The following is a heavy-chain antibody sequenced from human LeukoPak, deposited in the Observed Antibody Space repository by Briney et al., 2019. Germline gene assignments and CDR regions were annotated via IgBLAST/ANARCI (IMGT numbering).Heavy chain of an antibody. CDR1: GYTFTGYY. V-gene: IGHV1-2*04. CDR2: INPNSGGT. CDR3: ARDYGDYYYYGMDV. Sequence: ASVKVSCKASGYTFTGYYMHWVRQAPGQGLEWMGWINPNSGGTSYAQKFQGWVTMTRDTSISTAYMELSRLRSDDTAVYYCARDYGDYYYYGMDVWGQGTTVTVSS. J-gene: IGHJ6*02. D-gene: IGHD4-17*01.